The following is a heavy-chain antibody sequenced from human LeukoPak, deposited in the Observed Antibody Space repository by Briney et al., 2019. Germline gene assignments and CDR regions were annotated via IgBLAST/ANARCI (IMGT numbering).Heavy chain of an antibody. CDR2: FHRGRI. V-gene: IGHV4-38-2*02. D-gene: IGHD5-24*01. CDR3: ARAPSSYESGNGYPNLGWLDP. Sequence: PSPTMPLTSKVSGYPIRLDYYWVWIRQAPGRGLQWIGGFHRGRIQYNSAPKSRLTISIDPSKSQFSLGMWPVTAADTAFYFCARAPSSYESGNGYPNLGWLDPWGQGALVTVSS. J-gene: IGHJ5*02. CDR1: GYPIRLDYY.